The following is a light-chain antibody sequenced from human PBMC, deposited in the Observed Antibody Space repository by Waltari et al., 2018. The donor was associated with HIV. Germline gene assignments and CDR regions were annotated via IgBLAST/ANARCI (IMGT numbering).Light chain of an antibody. V-gene: IGKV3-15*01. CDR2: ATS. J-gene: IGKJ1*01. CDR1: RRLSSN. Sequence: EIVMTQSPATLSVSLGERVTLSCRASRRLSSNLAWYQQRPGQAPRLLISATSNRATGIPARFTGSGSGTEFTLTISGLQSEDFGVYYCQQYNDWPRTFGQGTKV. CDR3: QQYNDWPRT.